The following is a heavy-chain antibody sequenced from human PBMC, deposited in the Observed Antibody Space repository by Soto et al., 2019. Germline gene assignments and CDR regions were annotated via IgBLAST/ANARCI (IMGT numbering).Heavy chain of an antibody. Sequence: WGSLRLSCAASGFTFSSYWMSWVRQAPGKGLEWVANIKQDGSEKYYVDSVKGRFTISRDNAKNSLYLQMNSLRAEDTAVYYCARQLRIAVAGFDYWGQGTLVTGSS. CDR1: GFTFSSYW. CDR2: IKQDGSEK. J-gene: IGHJ4*02. V-gene: IGHV3-7*01. CDR3: ARQLRIAVAGFDY. D-gene: IGHD6-19*01.